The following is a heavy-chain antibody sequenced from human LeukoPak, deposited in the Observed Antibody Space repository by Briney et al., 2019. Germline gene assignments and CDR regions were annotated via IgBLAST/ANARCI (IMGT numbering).Heavy chain of an antibody. J-gene: IGHJ6*02. D-gene: IGHD2-21*02. CDR2: ISAYNGNT. CDR3: ARGVVVTAAPTLYGMDV. V-gene: IGHV1-18*01. CDR1: GYTFTSYG. Sequence: ASVKVSCKASGYTFTSYGISWVRQAPGQGLEWMGWISAYNGNTNYAQKLQGRVTMTTDTSTSTAYMELRSLRSDDTAVYYCARGVVVTAAPTLYGMDVWGQGTTVTVSS.